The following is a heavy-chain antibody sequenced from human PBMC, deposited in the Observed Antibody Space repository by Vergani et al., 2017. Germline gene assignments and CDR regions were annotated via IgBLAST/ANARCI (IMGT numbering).Heavy chain of an antibody. D-gene: IGHD3-9*01. V-gene: IGHV3-30*02. CDR3: AKDGAGYDILTGYLGG. CDR1: GFTFSSYS. J-gene: IGHJ4*02. Sequence: QVQLVESGGGVVQPGGSLRLSCAASGFTFSSYSMHWVRQAPGKGLEWVAFIRYDGSNKYYADSVKGRFTISRDNSKNTLYLQMNSLRAEDTAVYYCAKDGAGYDILTGYLGGWGQGTLVTVSS. CDR2: IRYDGSNK.